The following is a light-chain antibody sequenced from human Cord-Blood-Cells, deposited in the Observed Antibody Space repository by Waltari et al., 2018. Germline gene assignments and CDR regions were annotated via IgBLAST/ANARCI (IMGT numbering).Light chain of an antibody. CDR3: HAWDSSTWV. Sequence: SYELTQPPSVSVSPGQTASITCSGDKWGDKYACWYQQKPGQSPVLVIYQDSKRPSGIPARFSGSSSANTATLTFRGTQAMDEADYSCHAWDSSTWVFGGGTKLTVL. J-gene: IGLJ3*02. CDR2: QDS. V-gene: IGLV3-1*01. CDR1: KWGDKY.